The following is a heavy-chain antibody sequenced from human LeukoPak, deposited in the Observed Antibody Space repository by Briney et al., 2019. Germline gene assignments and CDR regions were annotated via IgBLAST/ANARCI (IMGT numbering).Heavy chain of an antibody. CDR2: IIPIFGTA. V-gene: IGHV1-69*13. CDR1: GGTFSSYA. CDR3: ATDRDYYDSSGYSWFDP. J-gene: IGHJ5*02. Sequence: VASVKVSCKASGGTFSSYAISWVRQAPGQGLEWMGGIIPIFGTANYAQKFQGRVTITADESTSTAYMELSSLRSEDTAVYYCATDRDYYDSSGYSWFDPWGQGTLVTVSS. D-gene: IGHD3-22*01.